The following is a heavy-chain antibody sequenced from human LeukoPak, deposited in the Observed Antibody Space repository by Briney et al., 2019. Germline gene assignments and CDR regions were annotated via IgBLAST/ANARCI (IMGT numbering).Heavy chain of an antibody. Sequence: GASVKVSCKASGYTFTGYYMHWVRQAPGQGLEWMGWINPNSGGTNYAQKFQGRVTMTRDTSISTAYMELSRLRSDDTAVYYCARGGLMVRGVISEECFDYWGQGTLVTVSS. D-gene: IGHD3-10*01. V-gene: IGHV1-2*02. CDR2: INPNSGGT. CDR1: GYTFTGYY. J-gene: IGHJ4*02. CDR3: ARGGLMVRGVISEECFDY.